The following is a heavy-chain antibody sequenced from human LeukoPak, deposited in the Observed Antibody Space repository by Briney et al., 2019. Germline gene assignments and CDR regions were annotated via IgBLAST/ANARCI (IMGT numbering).Heavy chain of an antibody. D-gene: IGHD3-3*01. V-gene: IGHV3-30*02. CDR2: IRYDGSNK. J-gene: IGHJ6*03. Sequence: GGSLRLSCAASGFTFSSYGMHWVRQAPGKGLEWVAFIRYDGSNKYYADSVKGRFTISRDNSKNTLYLQMNSLRAEDTAVYYCAKDFGEAVVLYYYYYMDVWGKGTTVTVSS. CDR1: GFTFSSYG. CDR3: AKDFGEAVVLYYYYYMDV.